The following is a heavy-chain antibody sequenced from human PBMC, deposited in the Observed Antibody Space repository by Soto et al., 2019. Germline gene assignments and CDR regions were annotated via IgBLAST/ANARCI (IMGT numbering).Heavy chain of an antibody. CDR1: GFTFSSYA. V-gene: IGHV3-23*01. CDR2: ISGSGGST. D-gene: IGHD3-3*01. Sequence: GGSLRLSCAASGFTFSSYAMSWVRQAPGKGLEWVSAISGSGGSTYYADSVKGRFTISRDNSKNTLYPQMNSLRAEDTAVYYCAKDAPYDFWSGYYRVSRGDVWGKGTTVTVSS. CDR3: AKDAPYDFWSGYYRVSRGDV. J-gene: IGHJ6*04.